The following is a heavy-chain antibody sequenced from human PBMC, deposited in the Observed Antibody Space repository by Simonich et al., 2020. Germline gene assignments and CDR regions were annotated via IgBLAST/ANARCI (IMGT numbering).Heavy chain of an antibody. CDR2: MSGSGGST. CDR1: GCTFSCYA. J-gene: IGHJ3*02. V-gene: IGHV3-23*01. Sequence: GGGLVQPGGYLRLSCAASGCTFSCYAMSWVRQAPGKGLEWVSAMSGSGGSTYYADSVKGRFTISRDNSKNTLYLQMNSLRAEDTAVYYCATDLGERITMIVVVIDAFDIWGQGTMVTVSS. CDR3: ATDLGERITMIVVVIDAFDI. D-gene: IGHD3-22*01.